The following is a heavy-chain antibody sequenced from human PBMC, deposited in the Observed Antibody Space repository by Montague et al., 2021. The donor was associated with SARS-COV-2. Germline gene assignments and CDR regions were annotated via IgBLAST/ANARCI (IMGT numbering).Heavy chain of an antibody. D-gene: IGHD2-2*01. Sequence: SETLSLTCSVSGGSISGTNWGWVWMPPGKGRDGMGRIFVGPSRDXXPSLWSRFSLSGDKSKNQFSLKVTPVTAADTAIYYCARGMAPEGRWFDSWGHGMLVTVSS. CDR2: IFVGPSR. CDR1: GGSISGTN. J-gene: IGHJ5*01. CDR3: ARGMAPEGRWFDS. V-gene: IGHV4-4*07.